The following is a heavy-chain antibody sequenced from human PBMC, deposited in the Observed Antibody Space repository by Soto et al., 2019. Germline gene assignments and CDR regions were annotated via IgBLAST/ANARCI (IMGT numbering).Heavy chain of an antibody. D-gene: IGHD2-15*01. V-gene: IGHV3-20*04. CDR3: VRGASLNFDY. CDR1: GFTFDDYG. CDR2: VNWNGGST. Sequence: EVQLVKSGGGVLRPGGSLRLSCAASGFTFDDYGMSWARQAPGKGVEWVSGVNWNGGSTGYAVSVKGRFTISRDNAKNSLYLQMNSLRAEDTAFYYCVRGASLNFDYWGQGTLVTVSS. J-gene: IGHJ4*02.